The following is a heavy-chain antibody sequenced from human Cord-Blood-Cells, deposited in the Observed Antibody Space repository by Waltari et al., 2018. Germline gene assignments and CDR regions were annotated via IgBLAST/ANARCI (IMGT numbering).Heavy chain of an antibody. CDR2: TYFGSKSYN. J-gene: IGHJ2*01. CDR3: ARRSDSGSYWYFDL. D-gene: IGHD1-26*01. Sequence: QVQLQQSGPGLVKPSQTLYLTCAISGDSVSSNSHAWNWLSHSPSRGLDWLGRTYFGSKSYNDYAVSVKSRITINPDTSTNQFFLQLNSVTPEDTAVYYCARRSDSGSYWYFDLWGRGTLVTVSS. V-gene: IGHV6-1*01. CDR1: GDSVSSNSHA.